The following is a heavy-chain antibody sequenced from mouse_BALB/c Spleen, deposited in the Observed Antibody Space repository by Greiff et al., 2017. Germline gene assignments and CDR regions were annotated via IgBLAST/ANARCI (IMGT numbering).Heavy chain of an antibody. J-gene: IGHJ4*01. CDR3: ARYYRDDRRYAMDY. D-gene: IGHD2-14*01. CDR2: IWSGGST. Sequence: VQLQQSGPGLVQPSQSLSITCTASGFSLTSYGVHWVRQSPGKGLEWLGVIWSGGSTDYNAAFISRLSISTDNSKSQVFFKMNSLQANDTAIYYCARYYRDDRRYAMDYWGQGTSVTVSA. V-gene: IGHV2-2*02. CDR1: GFSLTSYG.